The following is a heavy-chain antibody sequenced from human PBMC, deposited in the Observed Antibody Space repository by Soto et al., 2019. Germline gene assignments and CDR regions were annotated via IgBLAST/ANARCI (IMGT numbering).Heavy chain of an antibody. V-gene: IGHV3-30-3*01. J-gene: IGHJ4*02. CDR1: GFTFSSYA. CDR2: ISYDGSNK. CDR3: AVRDH. Sequence: QVQLVESGGGVVQPGRSLRLSCAASGFTFSSYAMHWVRQAPGKGLEWVAVISYDGSNKYYADSVKGRFTISRDNSKNTLYLQMNSLRAEDTAVYYCAVRDHWGQGTLVTVSS.